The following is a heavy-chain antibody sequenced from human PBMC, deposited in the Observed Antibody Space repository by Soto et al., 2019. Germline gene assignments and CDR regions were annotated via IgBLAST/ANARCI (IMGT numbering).Heavy chain of an antibody. V-gene: IGHV3-74*01. D-gene: IGHD4-17*01. CDR2: IKGDEITT. CDR1: GFTFSNYW. CDR3: ARGLYGAYGQDF. Sequence: EVQLVESGENLVQPGGSLRLSCAASGFTFSNYWIHWVRQAPGKGLVWVSRIKGDEITTNYADSVKGRFTISRDNAKNTVFLQIHSLRAKDTALYYSARGLYGAYGQDFWGQGILVTVS. J-gene: IGHJ4*02.